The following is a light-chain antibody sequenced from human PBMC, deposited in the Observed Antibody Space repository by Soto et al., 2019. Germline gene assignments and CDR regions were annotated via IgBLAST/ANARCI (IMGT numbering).Light chain of an antibody. CDR3: QQYNRAPWT. Sequence: DIQMTQSPSSLSASVGDRVTITCRASQGISNYLAWYQQQPGKVPKLLIYVASTLHSGVPSRFSGGGSGTDFTLTISSLKHEDVASYYCQQYNRAPWTFGQGTKVEIK. CDR2: VAS. CDR1: QGISNY. J-gene: IGKJ1*01. V-gene: IGKV1-27*01.